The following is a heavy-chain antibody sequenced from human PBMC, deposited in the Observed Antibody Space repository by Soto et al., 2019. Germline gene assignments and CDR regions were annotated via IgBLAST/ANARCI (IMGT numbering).Heavy chain of an antibody. J-gene: IGHJ6*02. CDR3: AREGGSTTKYGMDV. CDR1: GFAFNTYE. D-gene: IGHD2-2*01. V-gene: IGHV3-48*03. Sequence: LRLSCTASGFAFNTYEINWVRQAPGKGLEWVSYISSSGSTIYYVDSVKGRFTISRDNAQNSLFLQMNDLRAEDTAVYYCAREGGSTTKYGMDVWGQGTTVTVSS. CDR2: ISSSGSTI.